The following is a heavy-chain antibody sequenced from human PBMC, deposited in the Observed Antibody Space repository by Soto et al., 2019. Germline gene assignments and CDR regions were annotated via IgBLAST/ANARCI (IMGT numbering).Heavy chain of an antibody. Sequence: GGSLRLSCAASGFTFSNYAIHWVRQAPGKGLDWVAVIASDGKDKRYADSVKGRFTISRDNSKNTVYLQMNSLRGEYTAVYYCAKDGAIAAADYFFDYWGQGSLVTVSS. J-gene: IGHJ4*02. CDR1: GFTFSNYA. CDR2: IASDGKDK. D-gene: IGHD6-13*01. CDR3: AKDGAIAAADYFFDY. V-gene: IGHV3-30*18.